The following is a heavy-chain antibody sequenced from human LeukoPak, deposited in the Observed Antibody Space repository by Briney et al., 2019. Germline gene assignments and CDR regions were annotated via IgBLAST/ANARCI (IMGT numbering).Heavy chain of an antibody. CDR1: GVTFSSFW. J-gene: IGHJ4*02. CDR2: INSVGSST. V-gene: IGHV3-74*01. Sequence: GGSLRLSCAASGVTFSSFWMHWVRQAPGKGLVWVSRINSVGSSTSYADSVKGRFTISRDNAKNTLYLQMNSLRAEDTAVYYCARERPSGWDAFDFWGQVTLVTVSS. CDR3: ARERPSGWDAFDF. D-gene: IGHD6-19*01.